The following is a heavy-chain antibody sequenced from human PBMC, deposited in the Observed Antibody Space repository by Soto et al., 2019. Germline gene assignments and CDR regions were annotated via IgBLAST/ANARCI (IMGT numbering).Heavy chain of an antibody. V-gene: IGHV2-70*01. CDR2: IDWDDDK. J-gene: IGHJ4*02. CDR1: VFSLNTSGMC. D-gene: IGHD5-18*01. CDR3: ARIRVVGFETPMVTSFDY. Sequence: ASGPTLVNPTQTLTLTFTFSVFSLNTSGMCVSWIRQPPGKALEWLALIDWDDDKYYSTSLGTRLTISKDTSKNQVGLTMTNMDPVDTATYYCARIRVVGFETPMVTSFDYWGPGTLVTVSS.